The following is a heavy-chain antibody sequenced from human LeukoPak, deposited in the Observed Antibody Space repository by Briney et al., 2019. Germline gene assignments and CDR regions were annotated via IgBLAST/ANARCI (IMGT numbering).Heavy chain of an antibody. D-gene: IGHD6-19*01. CDR3: AKAQRLVLGLADGYYFDY. Sequence: GGSLRLSCAASGFTFSSYAMSWVRQAPGKGLEWVSAISGSGGSTYYADSVKGRFTISRDNSKNTLYLRMNSLRAEDTAVYYCAKAQRLVLGLADGYYFDYWGQGTLVTVSS. V-gene: IGHV3-23*01. J-gene: IGHJ4*02. CDR1: GFTFSSYA. CDR2: ISGSGGST.